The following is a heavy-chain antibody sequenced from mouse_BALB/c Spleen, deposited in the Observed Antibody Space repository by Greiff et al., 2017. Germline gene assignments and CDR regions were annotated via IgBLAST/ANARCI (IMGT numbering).Heavy chain of an antibody. V-gene: IGHV1-69*01. CDR1: GYTFTDYW. Sequence: QVQLQQPGAELVMPGASVKMSCKASGYTFTDYWMHWVKQRPGQGLEWIGAIDTSDSYTSYNQKFKGKATLTVDESSSTAYMQLSSLTSEDSAVYYCARKYGNYGYYYAMDYWGQETSVTVSS. D-gene: IGHD2-10*02. CDR2: IDTSDSYT. CDR3: ARKYGNYGYYYAMDY. J-gene: IGHJ4*01.